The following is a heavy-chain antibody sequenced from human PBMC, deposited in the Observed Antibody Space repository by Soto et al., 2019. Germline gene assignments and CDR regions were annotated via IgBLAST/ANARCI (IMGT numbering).Heavy chain of an antibody. CDR1: AGSLGDRKG. V-gene: IGHV4-61*01. J-gene: IGHJ4*02. Sequence: SATLSLTCPVSAGSLGDRKGWNRIRQPPGKGLEWIGYIYYSGSTSYNPSLKSRVTISVDTSKNQFSLKLNSVTAADTAVYYCATSPHLRGPGDYWGQGILVTVS. D-gene: IGHD5-12*01. CDR3: ATSPHLRGPGDY. CDR2: IYYSGST.